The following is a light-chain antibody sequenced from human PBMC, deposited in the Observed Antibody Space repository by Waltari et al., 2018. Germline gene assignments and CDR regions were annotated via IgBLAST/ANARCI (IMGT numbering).Light chain of an antibody. J-gene: IGKJ4*01. CDR1: QSVSSN. V-gene: IGKV3-15*01. CDR2: GAS. CDR3: QQYNNWSLT. Sequence: EIVMTQSPATLSVSPGERATLSCRASQSVSSNLAWYQQKPGQAPRLLIYGASTRATGSPARFSGSGSGTEFTLTISSLQSEDFAGYYCQQYNNWSLTFGGGTKVEIK.